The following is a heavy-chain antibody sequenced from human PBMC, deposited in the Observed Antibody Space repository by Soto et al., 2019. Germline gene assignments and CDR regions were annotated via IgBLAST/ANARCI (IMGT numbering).Heavy chain of an antibody. Sequence: QVQLVQSGAEVKKPGASVKVSCKASGYTFSSYDIIWVRQATGQGLEWMGWMNPNSGHAGFAQKFQGRVTLTRNTSICTAYMELSSLRSEDTAVYFCARRLSSSTYYYYLYVWGKGTTVTVSS. CDR2: MNPNSGHA. J-gene: IGHJ6*03. CDR1: GYTFSSYD. CDR3: ARRLSSSTYYYYLYV. V-gene: IGHV1-8*01. D-gene: IGHD6-6*01.